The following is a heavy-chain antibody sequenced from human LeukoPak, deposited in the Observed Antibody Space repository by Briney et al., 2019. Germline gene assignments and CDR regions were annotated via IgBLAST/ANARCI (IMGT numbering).Heavy chain of an antibody. CDR1: GGSFSGYY. D-gene: IGHD2/OR15-2a*01. J-gene: IGHJ6*02. CDR3: ASFLYGMDV. V-gene: IGHV4-34*01. Sequence: SETLSLTCAVYGGSFSGYYWSWIRQPPGKGLEWIGEINHSGSTNYNPSLKSRVTISVVTSKNQFSLKLSSVTAADTAVYYCASFLYGMDVWGQGTTVTVSS. CDR2: INHSGST.